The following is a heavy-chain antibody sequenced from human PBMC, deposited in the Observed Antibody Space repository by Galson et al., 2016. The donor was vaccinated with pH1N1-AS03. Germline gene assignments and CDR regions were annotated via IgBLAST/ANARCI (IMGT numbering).Heavy chain of an antibody. CDR3: AREAGDYAEYYFDY. CDR2: IYFNGNT. V-gene: IGHV4-61*10. Sequence: ETLSLTCTVSGGSVSSTNYYWSWIRQPAGKGLEWIGHIYFNGNTYYNPSLKSRVTISIDTSKNQFSLKLISVTAADTAVYYCAREAGDYAEYYFDYWGQGSLVTVSS. J-gene: IGHJ4*02. CDR1: GGSVSSTNYY. D-gene: IGHD4-17*01.